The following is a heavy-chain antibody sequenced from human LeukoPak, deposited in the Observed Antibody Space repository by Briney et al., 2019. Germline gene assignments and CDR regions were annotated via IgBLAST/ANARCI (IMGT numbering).Heavy chain of an antibody. V-gene: IGHV4-39*07. CDR1: GGSISSSNSY. CDR2: IYYSGST. J-gene: IGHJ6*04. D-gene: IGHD1-14*01. Sequence: SETLSLTCTVSGGSISSSNSYWGWIRQPPGKGLEWIGSIYYSGSTYYNPSLKSRLTISVDMSQNQLSLKVTSMTAADTAVYYCARNFPGRTEDVWGKGTTVIVSS. CDR3: ARNFPGRTEDV.